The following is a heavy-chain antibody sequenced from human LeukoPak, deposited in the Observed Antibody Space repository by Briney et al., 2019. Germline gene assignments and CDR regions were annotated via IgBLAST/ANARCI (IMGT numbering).Heavy chain of an antibody. Sequence: PSETLSLTCTVSGGSISSGDYYWSWIRQPPGKGLEWIGYIYYSGSTYYNPSLKSRVTISVDTSKNQFSLKLSSVTAADTAVYYCAREGRWDSSGLKDAFDIWGQGTMVPVSS. J-gene: IGHJ3*02. CDR3: AREGRWDSSGLKDAFDI. CDR1: GGSISSGDYY. V-gene: IGHV4-30-4*08. D-gene: IGHD3-22*01. CDR2: IYYSGST.